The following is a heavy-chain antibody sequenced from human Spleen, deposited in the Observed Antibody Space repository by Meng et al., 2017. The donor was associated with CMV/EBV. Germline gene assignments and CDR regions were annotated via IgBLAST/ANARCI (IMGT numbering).Heavy chain of an antibody. CDR1: GFIFSSYV. J-gene: IGHJ6*02. CDR2: ISSSSSYI. V-gene: IGHV3-21*01. Sequence: GESLKISCGASGFIFSSYVMNWVRQAPGKGLEWVSSISSSSSYIYYADSVKGRFTISRDNAKNSLYLQMNSLRAEDTAVYYCARDKTPGYGMDVWGQGTTVTVSS. CDR3: ARDKTPGYGMDV.